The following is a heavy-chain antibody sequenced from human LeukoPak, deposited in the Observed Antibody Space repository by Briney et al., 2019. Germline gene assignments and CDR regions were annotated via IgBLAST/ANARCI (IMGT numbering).Heavy chain of an antibody. Sequence: GGSLRLSCAASGFTFSSYSMNWVRQAPGKGLEWVSYISSSSSTIYYADSVKGRFTISRDNAKNSLYLQMNSLRAEDTAVYYCARVLHKRNYDSSTYYGYWGQGALVTVSS. CDR2: ISSSSSTI. CDR1: GFTFSSYS. D-gene: IGHD3-22*01. CDR3: ARVLHKRNYDSSTYYGY. J-gene: IGHJ4*02. V-gene: IGHV3-48*01.